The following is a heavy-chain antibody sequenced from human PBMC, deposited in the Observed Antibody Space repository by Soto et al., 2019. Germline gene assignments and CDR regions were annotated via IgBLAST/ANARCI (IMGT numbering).Heavy chain of an antibody. CDR2: TYYRSKWLN. CDR1: GDSVSSNSAA. CDR3: ARDPGYFYGLDV. Sequence: SQTLSLTCAISGDSVSSNSAAWNWIRQSPSRGLEWLGRTYYRSKWLNEYAVSVKSRLTVNPDTFKNHFSLQLTSVTPEDTAVYYCARDPGYFYGLDVWGQGTTATVSS. V-gene: IGHV6-1*01. J-gene: IGHJ6*02.